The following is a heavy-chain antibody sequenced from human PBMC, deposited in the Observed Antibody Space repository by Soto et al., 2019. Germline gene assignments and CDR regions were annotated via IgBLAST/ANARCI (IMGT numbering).Heavy chain of an antibody. CDR1: GFTVSSNY. CDR2: ISSSSSTI. V-gene: IGHV3-48*02. Sequence: EVQLVETGGGLIQPGGSLRLSCAASGFTVSSNYMSWVRQAPGKGLEWVSYISSSSSTIYYADSVKGRFTISRDNAKNSLYLQMNSLRDEDTAVYYCARDMKQLSGFAYWGQGTLVTVSS. CDR3: ARDMKQLSGFAY. J-gene: IGHJ4*02. D-gene: IGHD6-6*01.